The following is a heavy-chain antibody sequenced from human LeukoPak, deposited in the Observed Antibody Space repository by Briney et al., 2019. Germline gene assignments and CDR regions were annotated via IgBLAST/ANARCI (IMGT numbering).Heavy chain of an antibody. J-gene: IGHJ4*02. V-gene: IGHV4-59*12. CDR1: GGSISSYY. D-gene: IGHD3-3*01. CDR3: AREGGFYRPLDY. CDR2: VHLGGRT. Sequence: SETLSLTCTVSGGSISSYYWSWIRQPPGKGLEWIGEVHLGGRTNYNPSLKSRLIMSVDLPENHISLKLTSVTAADTAVYYCAREGGFYRPLDYSGQGTLVTVSS.